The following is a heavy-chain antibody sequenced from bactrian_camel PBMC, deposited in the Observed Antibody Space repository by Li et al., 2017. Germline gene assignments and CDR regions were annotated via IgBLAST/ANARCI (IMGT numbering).Heavy chain of an antibody. V-gene: IGHV3S1*01. CDR2: IESDGTA. CDR1: GYAFGSYC. CDR3: AKGSSWWHSRYEYNY. Sequence: VQLVESGGGSVQAGGSLRLSCAASGYAFGSYCMGWLRQAPGQKREGVASIESDGTAKYAASVKGRFTISRDNTKNMLYLQMNSLKSEDTALYYCAKGSSWWHSRYEYNYWGQGTQVTVS. D-gene: IGHD6*01. J-gene: IGHJ4*01.